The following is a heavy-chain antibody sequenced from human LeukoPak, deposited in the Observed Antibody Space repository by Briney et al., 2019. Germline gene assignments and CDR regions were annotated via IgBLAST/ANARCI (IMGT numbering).Heavy chain of an antibody. Sequence: PGGSLRLSCAASGFTFYDYAMHWVRQVPGKGLEWVGGVNRNSGTIAYGDSVKGRSTISRDNARNSLYLQMNSLRTEDTALYYCAKDLAVGTTPRVYAFDVWGQGTMVTVS. J-gene: IGHJ3*01. D-gene: IGHD1-26*01. CDR3: AKDLAVGTTPRVYAFDV. CDR2: VNRNSGTI. CDR1: GFTFYDYA. V-gene: IGHV3-9*01.